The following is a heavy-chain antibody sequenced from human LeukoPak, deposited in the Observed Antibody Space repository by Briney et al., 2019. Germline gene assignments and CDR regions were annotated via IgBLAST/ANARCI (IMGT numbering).Heavy chain of an antibody. Sequence: SETLSLTCTVSGDSISSSSYYWTWIRQPPGKGLEWIGSIYYSGSTYYNPSLKSRVTISVDTSKNQFSLKLSSVTAADTAVYYCARVGFIWPHYYFDYWGQGTLVTVSS. CDR2: IYYSGST. CDR1: GDSISSSSYY. J-gene: IGHJ4*02. CDR3: ARVGFIWPHYYFDY. D-gene: IGHD1-26*01. V-gene: IGHV4-39*01.